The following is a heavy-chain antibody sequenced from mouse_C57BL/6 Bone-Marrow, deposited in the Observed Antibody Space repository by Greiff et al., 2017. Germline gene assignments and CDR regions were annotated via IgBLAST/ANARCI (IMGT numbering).Heavy chain of an antibody. J-gene: IGHJ4*01. Sequence: QVQLQQPGAELVKPGASVKVSCKASGYTFTSYWMHWVKQRPGQGLEWIGRIHPSDSDTNYNQKFKGKATLTVDKSCSTAYMQLSSLTSEDSAVYYCALGDGYDEAMDYWGQGTSVTVSS. CDR2: IHPSDSDT. V-gene: IGHV1-74*01. CDR3: ALGDGYDEAMDY. CDR1: GYTFTSYW. D-gene: IGHD2-2*01.